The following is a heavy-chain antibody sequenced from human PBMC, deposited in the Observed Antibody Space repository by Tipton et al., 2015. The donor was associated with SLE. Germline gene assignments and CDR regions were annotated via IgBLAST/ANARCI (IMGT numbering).Heavy chain of an antibody. CDR2: ISYDGSNE. D-gene: IGHD4-17*01. Sequence: RSLRLSCAASGFTFSSYAMHWVRQAPGKGLEWVAVISYDGSNEYYADSVKGRFTISRDNSKNSLYLQMNSLRAEDTAVYYCARDFAGRVRYSAGGWFDPWGQGTLVTVSS. CDR1: GFTFSSYA. J-gene: IGHJ5*02. V-gene: IGHV3-30-3*01. CDR3: ARDFAGRVRYSAGGWFDP.